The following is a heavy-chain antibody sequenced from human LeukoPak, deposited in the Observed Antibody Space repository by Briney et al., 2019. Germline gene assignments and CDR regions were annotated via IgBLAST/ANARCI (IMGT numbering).Heavy chain of an antibody. D-gene: IGHD1-26*01. V-gene: IGHV4-31*03. Sequence: PSETLSLTCTVSGGSISSGGYYWSWIRQHPGKGLEWIGYIYYSGSTYYNPSLKSRVTISVDTSKNQFSLKLSSVTAADTAVYYCARDLSGSSYDAFDIWGQGTMVTVSS. CDR1: GGSISSGGYY. J-gene: IGHJ3*02. CDR2: IYYSGST. CDR3: ARDLSGSSYDAFDI.